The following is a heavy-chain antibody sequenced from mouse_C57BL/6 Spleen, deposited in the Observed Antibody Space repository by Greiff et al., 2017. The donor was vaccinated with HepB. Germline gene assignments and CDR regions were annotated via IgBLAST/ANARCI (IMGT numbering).Heavy chain of an antibody. V-gene: IGHV1-53*01. CDR3: ARSGSGYVAWFAY. CDR2: INPSNGGT. D-gene: IGHD3-2*02. J-gene: IGHJ3*01. Sequence: QVQLKQPGTELVKPGASVKLSCKASGYTFTSYWMHWVKQRPGQGLEWIGNINPSNGGTNYNEKFKSKATLTVDKSSSTAYMQLSSLTSEDSAVYDCARSGSGYVAWFAYWGQGTLVTVSA. CDR1: GYTFTSYW.